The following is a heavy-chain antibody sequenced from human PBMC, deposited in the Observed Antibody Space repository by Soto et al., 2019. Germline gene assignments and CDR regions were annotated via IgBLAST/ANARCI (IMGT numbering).Heavy chain of an antibody. J-gene: IGHJ4*02. CDR1: GGSFSGYY. Sequence: QVQLQQWGAGLLKPSETLSLTCAVYGGSFSGYYWSWIRQPPGKGLEWIGEINHSGSTNYNPSLKSRVTISVGASKNQFSLKLSSVTAADTAVYYCARVRGYGSGSYYIDYWGQGTLVTVSS. CDR3: ARVRGYGSGSYYIDY. CDR2: INHSGST. V-gene: IGHV4-34*01. D-gene: IGHD3-10*01.